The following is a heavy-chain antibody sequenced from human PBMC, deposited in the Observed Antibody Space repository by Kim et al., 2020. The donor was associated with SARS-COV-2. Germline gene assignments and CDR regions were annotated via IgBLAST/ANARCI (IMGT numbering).Heavy chain of an antibody. CDR1: GYTFTGYY. CDR2: INPNSGGT. D-gene: IGHD6-19*01. V-gene: IGHV1-2*05. J-gene: IGHJ6*02. CDR3: AREGYSSSYYYGMDV. Sequence: ASVKVSCKASGYTFTGYYMHWVRQAPGQGLEWMGRINPNSGGTNYAQKFQGRVTMTRDTSISTAYMELSRLRSDDTVVYYCAREGYSSSYYYGMDVWGQGTTVTVSS.